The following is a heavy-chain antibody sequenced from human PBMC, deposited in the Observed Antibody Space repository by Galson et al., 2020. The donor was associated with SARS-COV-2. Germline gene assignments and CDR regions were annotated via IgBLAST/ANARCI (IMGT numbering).Heavy chain of an antibody. D-gene: IGHD3-3*01. Sequence: SETLSITCTVSGGSISSYYWSWIRQPPGKGLEWIGYIYYSGSTNYNPSLKSRVTISVDTSKNQFSLKLSSVTAADTAVYYCARGITIFGVVDCMDVWGKGTTVTVSS. V-gene: IGHV4-59*01. CDR1: GGSISSYY. CDR3: ARGITIFGVVDCMDV. J-gene: IGHJ6*03. CDR2: IYYSGST.